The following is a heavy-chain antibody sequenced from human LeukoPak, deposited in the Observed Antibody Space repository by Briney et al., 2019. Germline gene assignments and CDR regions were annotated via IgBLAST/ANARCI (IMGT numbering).Heavy chain of an antibody. V-gene: IGHV3-23*01. CDR2: ISGSGGST. D-gene: IGHD3-22*01. CDR1: GFTFSSYA. Sequence: PGGSLRLSCAASGFTFSSYAMSWVRQAPGKGLEWVSAISGSGGSTYYADSVKGRFTISRDNSKNTLYLRMNSLRAEDTVVYYCAKDSTYYYDSSGSAIWDYWGQGTLVTVSS. J-gene: IGHJ4*02. CDR3: AKDSTYYYDSSGSAIWDY.